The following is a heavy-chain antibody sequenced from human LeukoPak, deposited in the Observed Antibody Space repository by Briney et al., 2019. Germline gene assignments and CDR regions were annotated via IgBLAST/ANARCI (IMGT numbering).Heavy chain of an antibody. CDR1: GFTFSSYW. D-gene: IGHD5-18*01. CDR2: IKQDGSEK. Sequence: PGGSLRLSCAASGFTFSSYWMSWVRQAPGKGLEWVANIKQDGSEKYYVDSVKGRFTISRDNAKNSLYLQMNSLRAEDTAVYYCARRWYSYGSYYFDYWGQGTLVTVSS. J-gene: IGHJ4*02. V-gene: IGHV3-7*01. CDR3: ARRWYSYGSYYFDY.